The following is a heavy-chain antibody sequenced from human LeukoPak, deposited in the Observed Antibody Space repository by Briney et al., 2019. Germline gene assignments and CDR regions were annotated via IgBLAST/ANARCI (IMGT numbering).Heavy chain of an antibody. V-gene: IGHV3-11*04. D-gene: IGHD3-22*01. CDR3: AREKTAYYDSSGYLYYFDY. J-gene: IGHJ4*02. Sequence: GGSLRLSCAASGFTFSDYYMSWIRQAPGKGLEWVSYISSSGSTIYYADSVKDRFTISRDNAKNSLYLQMNSLRAEDTAVYYCAREKTAYYDSSGYLYYFDYWGQGTLVTVSS. CDR1: GFTFSDYY. CDR2: ISSSGSTI.